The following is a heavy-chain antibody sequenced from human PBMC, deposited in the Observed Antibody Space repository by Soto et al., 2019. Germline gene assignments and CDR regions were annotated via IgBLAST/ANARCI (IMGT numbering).Heavy chain of an antibody. Sequence: ASVKVSCKASGYTFTSYAMHWVRQAPGQRLEWMGWINAGNGNTKYSQKFQGRVTITRDTSASTAYMELSSLRSEDTAVYYCAFFFPGGYSYVFYYYGMDVGGQGTTVTVPS. CDR2: INAGNGNT. V-gene: IGHV1-3*01. CDR1: GYTFTSYA. CDR3: AFFFPGGYSYVFYYYGMDV. J-gene: IGHJ6*02. D-gene: IGHD5-18*01.